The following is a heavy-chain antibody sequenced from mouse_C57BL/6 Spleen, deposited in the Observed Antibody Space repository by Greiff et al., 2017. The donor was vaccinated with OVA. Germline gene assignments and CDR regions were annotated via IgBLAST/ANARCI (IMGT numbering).Heavy chain of an antibody. J-gene: IGHJ2*01. V-gene: IGHV1-69*01. CDR2: IDPSDSYT. D-gene: IGHD3-2*02. CDR1: GYTFTSYW. Sequence: QVQLQQPGAELVMPGASVKLSYKASGYTFTSYWMHWVKQRPGQGLEWIGEIDPSDSYTNYNQKFKGKSTLTVDKSSSTAYMQLSSLTSEDSAVYYCARWATAQATYFDYWGQGTTLTVSS. CDR3: ARWATAQATYFDY.